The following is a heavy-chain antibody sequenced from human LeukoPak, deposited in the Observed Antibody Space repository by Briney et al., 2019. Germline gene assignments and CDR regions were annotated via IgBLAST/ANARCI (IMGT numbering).Heavy chain of an antibody. CDR2: IYESGQTT. V-gene: IGHV3-23*01. J-gene: IGHJ4*02. Sequence: PGGSLRLSCVGSGFTFSSHAMSWVRQAPEKGLEWVSGIYESGQTTHYADSVKGRFSISRENSKNTLYLQMDSLRGEDTAIYYCAKDYRIGYSDHFDYWGQGALVTVSS. D-gene: IGHD2-21*01. CDR1: GFTFSSHA. CDR3: AKDYRIGYSDHFDY.